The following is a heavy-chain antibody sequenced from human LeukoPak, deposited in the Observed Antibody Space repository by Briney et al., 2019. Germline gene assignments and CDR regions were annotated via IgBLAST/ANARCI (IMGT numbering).Heavy chain of an antibody. CDR2: ITSDGSST. J-gene: IGHJ4*02. V-gene: IGHV3-74*01. D-gene: IGHD1-26*01. CDR3: ARVVESTMRAPFDF. CDR1: GFTFSSYW. Sequence: PGGSLRLSCAASGFTFSSYWMHWVRQAPGKGLVWVSRITSDGSSTSYADSVKGRFTTSRDNVKSSLYLQMSSLRAEDTAVYYCARVVESTMRAPFDFWGQGMLVTVSS.